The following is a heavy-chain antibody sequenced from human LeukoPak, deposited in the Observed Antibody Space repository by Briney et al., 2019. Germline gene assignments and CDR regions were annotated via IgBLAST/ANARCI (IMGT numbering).Heavy chain of an antibody. CDR2: IYPGDSDT. CDR1: GYSFTSYW. D-gene: IGHD3-10*01. J-gene: IGHJ4*02. Sequence: GESLKISCKGSGYSFTSYWIGWVRQMPGKGLEWMGIIYPGDSDTRYSPSFQGQVTISADKSISTAYLQWSSLKASDTAMYYCARQFYGSGSYHHNPYYFDYWGQGTLVTVSS. CDR3: ARQFYGSGSYHHNPYYFDY. V-gene: IGHV5-51*01.